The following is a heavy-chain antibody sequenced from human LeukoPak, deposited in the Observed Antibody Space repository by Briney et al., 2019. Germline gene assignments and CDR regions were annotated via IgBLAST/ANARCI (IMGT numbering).Heavy chain of an antibody. CDR2: IWYDGSNK. J-gene: IGHJ6*02. CDR3: ARDGRFFYYGMDV. D-gene: IGHD3-3*01. V-gene: IGHV3-33*01. CDR1: GFTFSSYG. Sequence: GGSLRLSCAASGFTFSSYGMHWVRQAPGKGLEWVAVIWYDGSNKYYADSVKGRFTISRDNSKNTLYLQMNSLRAEDTAVYYCARDGRFFYYGMDVWGQGATATVSS.